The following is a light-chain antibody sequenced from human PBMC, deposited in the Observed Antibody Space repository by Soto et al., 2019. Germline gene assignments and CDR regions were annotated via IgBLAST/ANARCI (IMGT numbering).Light chain of an antibody. CDR2: GAS. CDR3: QQYGTSPRT. V-gene: IGKV3-20*01. J-gene: IGKJ1*01. CDR1: QSVSSNF. Sequence: EIVLTQSPGTLSLSPGERATLSCRASQSVSSNFFAWYQQKPGQAPGLLIYGASSRATGIPDRFSGSGSGTDFTLTISRLEPEDFAVYDGQQYGTSPRTFGQGTKVDIK.